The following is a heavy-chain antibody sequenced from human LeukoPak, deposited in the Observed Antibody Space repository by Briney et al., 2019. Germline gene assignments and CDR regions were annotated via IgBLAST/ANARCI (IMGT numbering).Heavy chain of an antibody. CDR3: ARFGAVALNY. J-gene: IGHJ4*02. CDR1: GGPISSYY. V-gene: IGHV4-59*08. D-gene: IGHD6-19*01. CDR2: IHYTGGT. Sequence: PSETLSLTCAVSGGPISSYYWSWIRQPPGKGLEWIGYIHYTGGTSYNPSLQSRVTISGDTSKHQYSLKLTSVTAADTGVYYCARFGAVALNYWGQGILVTVSS.